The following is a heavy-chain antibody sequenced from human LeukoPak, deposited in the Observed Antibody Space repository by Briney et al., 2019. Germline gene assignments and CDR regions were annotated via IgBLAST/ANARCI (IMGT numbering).Heavy chain of an antibody. D-gene: IGHD3-22*01. V-gene: IGHV4-30-2*01. CDR3: GLYYYEGGPYSDY. Sequence: SETLSLTCAVSGASISSGGYSSIWVQQPPGKGLEWIGCIHHSGNTYYNPSLKSRVTMAVDRSKNHFSLTLSSVTAADTAVYYCGLYYYEGGPYSDYWGQGTLVTVSS. CDR1: GASISSGGYS. J-gene: IGHJ4*02. CDR2: IHHSGNT.